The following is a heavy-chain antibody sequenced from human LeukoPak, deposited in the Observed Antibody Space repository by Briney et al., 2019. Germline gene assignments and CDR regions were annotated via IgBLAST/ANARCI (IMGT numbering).Heavy chain of an antibody. J-gene: IGHJ6*02. CDR1: GFTFSSYA. CDR3: ARVTTYYYGMDV. V-gene: IGHV3-23*01. D-gene: IGHD4-11*01. Sequence: GGSLRLSCAASGFTFSSYAMSWVRQAPGKGLEWVSAISGSGGSTYYADSVKGRFTISRDNSKNTLYLQMNSLGAEDTAVYYCARVTTYYYGMDVXGQGTTXTVSS. CDR2: ISGSGGST.